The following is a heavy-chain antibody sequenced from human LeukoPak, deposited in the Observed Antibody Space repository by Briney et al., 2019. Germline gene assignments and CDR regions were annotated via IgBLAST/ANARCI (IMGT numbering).Heavy chain of an antibody. Sequence: GGSLRLSCAASGFTVFNYWMSWVRQAPGKGLEWVANINLDGSQKYYVDSLKGRFTISRDNAKNSLYLQMDSLRVEDTAVYYCARDVDYANPRHDHWGQGTLVTVPS. D-gene: IGHD4/OR15-4a*01. V-gene: IGHV3-7*01. CDR1: GFTVFNYW. CDR3: ARDVDYANPRHDH. CDR2: INLDGSQK. J-gene: IGHJ4*02.